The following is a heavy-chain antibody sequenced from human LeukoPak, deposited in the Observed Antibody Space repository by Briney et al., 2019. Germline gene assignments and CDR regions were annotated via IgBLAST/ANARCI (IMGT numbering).Heavy chain of an antibody. CDR3: ARRGDYGRYWYFDL. CDR1: GGSFSGYY. J-gene: IGHJ2*01. CDR2: INHSGST. D-gene: IGHD4-17*01. V-gene: IGHV4-34*01. Sequence: SETLSLTCAVHGGSFSGYYWSWIRQPPGKGLEWIGEINHSGSTNYNPSLKSRVTISVDTSKNQFSLKLSSVTAADTAVYYCARRGDYGRYWYFDLWGRGTLVTVSS.